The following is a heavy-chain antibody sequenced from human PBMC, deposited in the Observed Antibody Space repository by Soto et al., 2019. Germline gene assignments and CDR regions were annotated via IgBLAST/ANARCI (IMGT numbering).Heavy chain of an antibody. J-gene: IGHJ4*02. CDR1: GGSISSNSYY. CDR2: IYYSGST. Sequence: SETLSLTCTVSGGSISSNSYYWGWIRQPPGKGLEWIGSIYYSGSTYYNPSLKSRVTISVDTSKNQFSLKLSSVTAADTAVYYCARHGRSYGYFDYWGQGTLVTVSS. V-gene: IGHV4-39*01. D-gene: IGHD5-18*01. CDR3: ARHGRSYGYFDY.